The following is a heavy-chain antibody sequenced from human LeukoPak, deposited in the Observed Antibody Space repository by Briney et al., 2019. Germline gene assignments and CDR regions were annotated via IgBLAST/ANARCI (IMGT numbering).Heavy chain of an antibody. Sequence: SETLSLTCSVSGGSISSNYYWGWIRPPPGKGLEWIESMYYSGSTYYNPSLKSRVTMSVDTSKNQFSLKLSSVTAADTAVYYCARVRWQQLGYFDYWGQGTLVTASS. CDR1: GGSISSNYY. D-gene: IGHD5-24*01. V-gene: IGHV4-39*01. CDR3: ARVRWQQLGYFDY. CDR2: MYYSGST. J-gene: IGHJ4*02.